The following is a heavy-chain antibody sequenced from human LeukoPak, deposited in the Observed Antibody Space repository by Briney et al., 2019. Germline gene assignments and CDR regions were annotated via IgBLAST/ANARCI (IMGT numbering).Heavy chain of an antibody. CDR1: GGSISSNSYY. V-gene: IGHV4-39*07. CDR3: ARTAKRGSYYYFDY. D-gene: IGHD1-26*01. J-gene: IGHJ4*02. CDR2: IYYSGST. Sequence: SETLSLTCAVSGGSISSNSYYWGWIRQPPGKGLEWIGSIYYSGSTYYNPSLKSRVTISVDTSKNQFSLKLSSVTAADTAVYYCARTAKRGSYYYFDYWGQGTLVTVSS.